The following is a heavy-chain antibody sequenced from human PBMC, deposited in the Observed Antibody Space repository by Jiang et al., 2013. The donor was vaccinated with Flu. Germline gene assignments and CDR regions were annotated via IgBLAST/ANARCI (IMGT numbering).Heavy chain of an antibody. D-gene: IGHD3-22*01. J-gene: IGHJ3*02. CDR2: IYYSGST. V-gene: IGHV4-31*03. CDR3: ARSAAITNKYYERVTAGFDI. CDR1: GGSISSGGYY. Sequence: GPGLVKPSQTLSLTCTVSGGSISSGGYYWSWIRQHPGKGLEWIGYIYYSGSTYYNPSLKSRVTISVDTSKNQFSLKLSSVTAADTAVYYCARSAAITNKYYERVTAGFDIWGQGTMVTVSS.